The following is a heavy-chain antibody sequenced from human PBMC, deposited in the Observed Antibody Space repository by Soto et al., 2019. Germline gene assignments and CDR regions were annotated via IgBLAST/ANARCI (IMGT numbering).Heavy chain of an antibody. D-gene: IGHD3-10*01. Sequence: QVQLVQSGAEVKKPGSSVKVSCKASGGTFSSYTISWVRQAPGQGLEWMGRIIPILGIANYAQKFQGRVTNPGDKSKGTGHMEVSRRRSGDTAGYYWAGEPRGGGGVMDVWGKGTTVTVSS. CDR2: IIPILGIA. CDR1: GGTFSSYT. CDR3: AGEPRGGGGVMDV. J-gene: IGHJ6*04. V-gene: IGHV1-69*08.